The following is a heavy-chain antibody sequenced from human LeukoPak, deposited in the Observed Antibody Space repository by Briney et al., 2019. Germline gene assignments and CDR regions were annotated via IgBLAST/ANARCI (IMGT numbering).Heavy chain of an antibody. CDR1: GGSISSYY. J-gene: IGHJ5*02. D-gene: IGHD3-9*01. Sequence: PSETLSLTCTVSGGSISSYYWSWIRQPPGKGLGWIGYIYTSGSTNYNPSLKSRVTISVDTSKNQFSLKLSSVTAADTAVYYCARLRGADYDILTGYYMGLWFDPWGQGTLVTVSS. CDR3: ARLRGADYDILTGYYMGLWFDP. V-gene: IGHV4-4*09. CDR2: IYTSGST.